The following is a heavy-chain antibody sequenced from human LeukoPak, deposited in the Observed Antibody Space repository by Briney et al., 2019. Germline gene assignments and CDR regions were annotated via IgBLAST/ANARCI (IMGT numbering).Heavy chain of an antibody. V-gene: IGHV3-23*01. CDR1: GFTFSTYA. CDR3: AKHLSSSSRYYYDS. CDR2: IIGSGDST. D-gene: IGHD6-13*01. J-gene: IGHJ4*02. Sequence: GGSLRLSCAASGFTFSTYAMSRVRQAPGKGLEWVSTIIGSGDSTHYADSVKGRFTISRDNSKNTLYLQVNSLRAEDTAFYYCAKHLSSSSRYYYDSGGQGTLVTVSS.